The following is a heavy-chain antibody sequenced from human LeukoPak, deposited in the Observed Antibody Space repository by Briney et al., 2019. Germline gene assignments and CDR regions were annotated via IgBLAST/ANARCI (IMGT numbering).Heavy chain of an antibody. Sequence: AASVKVSCKASGGTFSSYAISWVRQAPGQGLEWMGGIIPIFGTANYAQKFQGRVTITTDESTSTAYMELSSLRSEDTAVYYCARLGYGGNSDYWDQGTLVTVSS. V-gene: IGHV1-69*05. CDR1: GGTFSSYA. CDR2: IIPIFGTA. CDR3: ARLGYGGNSDY. D-gene: IGHD4-23*01. J-gene: IGHJ4*02.